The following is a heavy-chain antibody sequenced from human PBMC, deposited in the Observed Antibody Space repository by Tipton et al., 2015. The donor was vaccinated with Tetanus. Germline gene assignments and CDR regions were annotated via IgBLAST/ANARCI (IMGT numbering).Heavy chain of an antibody. D-gene: IGHD1-7*01. CDR1: EFTFSSYA. CDR2: ISGSGGST. J-gene: IGHJ5*02. CDR3: AKGGWNYWFDP. Sequence: SLRLSCAASEFTFSSYAMSWVRQAPGKGLEWVSAISGSGGSTYYADSVRGRFTFSRDNSRNTLYLQMNSLRAEDTAMYYCAKGGWNYWFDPWGQGTLVTVSS. V-gene: IGHV3-23*01.